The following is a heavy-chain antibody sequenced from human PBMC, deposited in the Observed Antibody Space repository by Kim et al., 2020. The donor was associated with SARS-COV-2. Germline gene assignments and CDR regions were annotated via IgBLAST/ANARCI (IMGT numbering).Heavy chain of an antibody. CDR3: ARELFRYYYGSGSSIFDT. Sequence: GGSLRLSCAASGFTFNTYAIHWVRQAPGKGLEWVAVISYDGSNEHYADSVKGRFTISRDNFKKMVFLQMNSLRADDTAVYYCARELFRYYYGSGSSIFDTWGQGTLGTVSS. CDR1: GFTFNTYA. D-gene: IGHD3-10*01. CDR2: ISYDGSNE. J-gene: IGHJ4*02. V-gene: IGHV3-30*01.